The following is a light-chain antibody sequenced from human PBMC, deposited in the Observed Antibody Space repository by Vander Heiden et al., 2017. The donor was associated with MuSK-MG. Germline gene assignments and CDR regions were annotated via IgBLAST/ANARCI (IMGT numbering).Light chain of an antibody. CDR3: AAWDDSLNGVV. CDR1: SSNIGSNT. CDR2: SNN. J-gene: IGLJ2*01. V-gene: IGLV1-44*01. Sequence: QSVLTQPPSASGTPGQRVTISCSGSSSNIGSNTVNWYQQLPGTAPNLLSYSNNQRPSGVPDRFSGSKSGTSASLATSGLQAEEEADYYCAAWDDSLNGVVFGGGTKLNGL.